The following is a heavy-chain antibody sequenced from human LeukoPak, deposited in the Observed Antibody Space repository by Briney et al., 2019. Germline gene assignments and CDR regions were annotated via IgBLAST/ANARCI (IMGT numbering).Heavy chain of an antibody. CDR2: ISGSGGGT. D-gene: IGHD2-21*02. V-gene: IGHV3-23*01. CDR3: ARGENIVVVTAIRAGDAFDI. J-gene: IGHJ3*02. Sequence: GGSLRLSCAASGFIFSSYGMHWVRQAPGKGLEWVSAISGSGGGTYYADSVKGRFTISRDNSKNTLYLQMNSLRAEDTAVYYCARGENIVVVTAIRAGDAFDIWGQGTMVTVSS. CDR1: GFIFSSYG.